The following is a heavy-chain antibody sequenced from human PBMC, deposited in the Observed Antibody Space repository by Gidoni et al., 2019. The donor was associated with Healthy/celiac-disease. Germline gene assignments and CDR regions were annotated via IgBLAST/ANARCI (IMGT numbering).Heavy chain of an antibody. CDR3: AKGSVRWLQSGVFGY. D-gene: IGHD5-12*01. V-gene: IGHV3-30*18. CDR2: ISYDGSNK. CDR1: GFTFSSCG. J-gene: IGHJ4*02. Sequence: QVQLVESGGGVVQPGRSLRLSCAASGFTFSSCGRPWVRQAPGKGLEWVAVISYDGSNKYYADSVKGRFTISRDNSKNTLYLQMNSLRAEDTAVYYCAKGSVRWLQSGVFGYWGQGTLVTVSS.